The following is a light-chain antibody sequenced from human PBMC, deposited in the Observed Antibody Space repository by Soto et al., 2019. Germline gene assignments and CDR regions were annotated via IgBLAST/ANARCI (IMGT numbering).Light chain of an antibody. CDR2: DAS. Sequence: ECVLTQSAGTLSWGRGERATLSWRASQTVRNNYLAWYQQKTGQAPRLVIYDASSRATGIPDRFSGGGYGTAFNLTISRLETEDFAVYYCQQFSSYPLTFGGGTKVDIK. CDR1: QTVRNNY. J-gene: IGKJ4*01. V-gene: IGKV3-20*01. CDR3: QQFSSYPLT.